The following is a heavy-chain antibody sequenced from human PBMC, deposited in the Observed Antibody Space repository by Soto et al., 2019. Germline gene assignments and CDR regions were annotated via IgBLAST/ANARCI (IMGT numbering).Heavy chain of an antibody. CDR1: GYTFTSYD. D-gene: IGHD3-10*01. CDR2: MNPNSGNT. Sequence: QVQLVQSGAEVKKPGASVKVSCKASGYTFTSYDINWVRQATGQGLEWMGWMNPNSGNTGYAQKFQGRVTMTRNTSISTAYMELSRLRSEDTAVYYCAGGGYYGSGSYYKRWFDPWGQGTLVTVSS. J-gene: IGHJ5*02. V-gene: IGHV1-8*01. CDR3: AGGGYYGSGSYYKRWFDP.